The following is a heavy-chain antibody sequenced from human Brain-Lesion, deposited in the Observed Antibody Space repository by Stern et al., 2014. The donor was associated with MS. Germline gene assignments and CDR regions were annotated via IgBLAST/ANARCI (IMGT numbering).Heavy chain of an antibody. J-gene: IGHJ6*02. Sequence: QVQLVQSGAEVKKPGASVKVSCKVSGYTLTELSMHWVRQAPGKGLEWMGTFDPEDGETIYAKKFKGRVTMTEDTSTDTAYMELSSLRSEDTAVYYCATGDFRQQLVPGPYYFYGMDVWGQGTTVTVS. D-gene: IGHD6-13*01. CDR2: FDPEDGET. CDR1: GYTLTELS. CDR3: ATGDFRQQLVPGPYYFYGMDV. V-gene: IGHV1-24*01.